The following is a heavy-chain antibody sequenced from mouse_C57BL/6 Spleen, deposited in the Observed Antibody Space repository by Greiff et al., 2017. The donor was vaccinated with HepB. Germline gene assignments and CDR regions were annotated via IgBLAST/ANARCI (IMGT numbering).Heavy chain of an antibody. Sequence: VQLQQPGAELVKPGASVKMSCKASGYTFTSYWITWVKQRPGQGLEWIGDIYPGSGSTNYNEKFKSKATLTVDTSSSTAYMQLSSLTSEDSAVYYCARYGDYYGSSNYWGQGTTLTVSS. D-gene: IGHD1-1*01. V-gene: IGHV1-55*01. CDR3: ARYGDYYGSSNY. J-gene: IGHJ2*01. CDR1: GYTFTSYW. CDR2: IYPGSGST.